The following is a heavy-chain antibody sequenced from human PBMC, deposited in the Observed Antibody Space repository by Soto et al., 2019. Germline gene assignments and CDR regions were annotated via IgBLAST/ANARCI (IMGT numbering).Heavy chain of an antibody. V-gene: IGHV4-34*01. CDR2: INQSGSI. J-gene: IGHJ2*01. CDR1: GGSFNSYF. CDR3: TKGRRGGWYFDL. Sequence: QVQLQQWGAGLLKPSETLSLTCAVYGGSFNSYFWNWIRQPPGRGLEWIGEINQSGSINYNPSLKSRASISVKTSKNQLALELRAVTAADAAEYYCTKGRRGGWYFDLWCRGTPVTVSS.